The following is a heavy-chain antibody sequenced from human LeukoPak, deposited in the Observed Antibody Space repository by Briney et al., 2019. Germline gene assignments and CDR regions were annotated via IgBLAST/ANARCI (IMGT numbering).Heavy chain of an antibody. D-gene: IGHD1-1*01. CDR1: GGSISSNNYY. CDR2: IYNSGST. CDR3: ARWTTGMDV. J-gene: IGHJ6*02. V-gene: IGHV4-39*07. Sequence: SETLSLTCTVSGGSISSNNYYWGWIRQSPGKGLEWIGSIYNSGSTYYNPSLKSRVTISVDTSKNQFSLKLSSVTAADTAVYYCARWTTGMDVWGQGTTVTVSS.